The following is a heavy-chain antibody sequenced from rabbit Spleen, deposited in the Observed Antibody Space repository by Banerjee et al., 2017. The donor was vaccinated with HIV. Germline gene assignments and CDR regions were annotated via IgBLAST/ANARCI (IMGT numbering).Heavy chain of an antibody. V-gene: IGHV1S45*01. CDR1: GIDFTNYY. CDR2: IYPAKGST. Sequence: QEQLTETGGGLVQPGGSLTLSCKASGIDFTNYYITWVRQAPGKGLEWIGIIYPAKGSTDYASWVNGRFTFSKTSSTTVTLQMTSLTAADTATYFCARDLDGVIGWNFGWWGPGTLVTVS. D-gene: IGHD1-1*01. J-gene: IGHJ4*01. CDR3: ARDLDGVIGWNFGW.